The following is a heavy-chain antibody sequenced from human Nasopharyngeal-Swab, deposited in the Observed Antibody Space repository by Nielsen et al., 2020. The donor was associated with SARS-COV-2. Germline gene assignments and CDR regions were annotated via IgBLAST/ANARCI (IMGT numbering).Heavy chain of an antibody. V-gene: IGHV3-13*01. CDR2: IGTAGDT. Sequence: LSLTCAASGFTFSSYDMHWVRQATGKGLEWVSAIGTAGDTYYPGSVKGRFTISRENAKNSLYLQMNSLRAGDTAVYYCARGDGSYYSYYYYYMDVWGKGTTVTVSS. J-gene: IGHJ6*03. D-gene: IGHD1-26*01. CDR1: GFTFSSYD. CDR3: ARGDGSYYSYYYYYMDV.